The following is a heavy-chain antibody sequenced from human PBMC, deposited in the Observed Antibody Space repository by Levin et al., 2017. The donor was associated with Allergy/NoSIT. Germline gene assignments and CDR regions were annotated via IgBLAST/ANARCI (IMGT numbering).Heavy chain of an antibody. V-gene: IGHV4-39*01. D-gene: IGHD6-13*01. CDR3: ARLVWDSSSFAGGGWFDP. CDR1: GGSISSSSYY. J-gene: IGHJ5*02. Sequence: SETLSLTCTVSGGSISSSSYYWGWIRQPPGKGLEWIGSIYYSGSTYYNPSLKSRVTISVDTSKNQFSLKLSSVTAADTAVYYCARLVWDSSSFAGGGWFDPWGQGTLVTVSS. CDR2: IYYSGST.